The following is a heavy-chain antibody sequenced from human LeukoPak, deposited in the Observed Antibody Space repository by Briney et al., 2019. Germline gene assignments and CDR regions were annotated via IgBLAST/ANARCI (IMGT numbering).Heavy chain of an antibody. V-gene: IGHV3-23*01. J-gene: IGHJ5*02. Sequence: PGGSLRLSCAASGFTFSSYAMSWVRQAPWKGLEWVSAISGCGGSTYYADSVKGRFTISRDNSKNTLYLQMNSLRAEDTAVYYCAKDEKYCSSTSCTNWFDPWGQETLVTVSS. D-gene: IGHD2-2*01. CDR3: AKDEKYCSSTSCTNWFDP. CDR2: ISGCGGST. CDR1: GFTFSSYA.